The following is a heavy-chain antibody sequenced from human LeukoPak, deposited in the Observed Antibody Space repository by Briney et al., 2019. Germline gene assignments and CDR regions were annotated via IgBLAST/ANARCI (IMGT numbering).Heavy chain of an antibody. V-gene: IGHV1-46*01. CDR1: GYTFTGYY. D-gene: IGHD2-2*01. CDR3: ARDMPAGDLFDY. CDR2: INPSGGST. Sequence: GASVKVSCKASGYTFTGYYMHWVRQAPGQGLEWMGIINPSGGSTSYAQKFQGRVTMTRDMSTSTVYMELSSLRSEDTAVYYCARDMPAGDLFDYWGQGTLVTVSS. J-gene: IGHJ4*02.